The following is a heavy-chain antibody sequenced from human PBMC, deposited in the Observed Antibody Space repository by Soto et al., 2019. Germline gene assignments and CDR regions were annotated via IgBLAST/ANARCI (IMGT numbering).Heavy chain of an antibody. CDR3: ARAVAVPADFDY. CDR1: GYTFNGYA. V-gene: IGHV1-3*05. CDR2: INGGNGNT. Sequence: QVQLVQSGAEEKKPGASVKVSCKASGYTFNGYAMHWVRQAPGQRLEWMGWINGGNGNTKYSQKFQGRVTITRDTSASTAYMELSSLRSEDTAVYYCARAVAVPADFDYWGQGTLVTVSS. J-gene: IGHJ4*02. D-gene: IGHD6-19*01.